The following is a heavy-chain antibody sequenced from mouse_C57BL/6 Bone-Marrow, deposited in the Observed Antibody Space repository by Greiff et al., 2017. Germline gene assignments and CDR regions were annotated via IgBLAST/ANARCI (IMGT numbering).Heavy chain of an antibody. CDR1: GFSLTSDG. CDR2: LWSGGST. V-gene: IGHV2-2*01. CDR3: AKMLLRDYFDY. J-gene: IGHJ2*01. Sequence: VKVIESGPGLVQPSQSLSITCTVSGFSLTSDGVHWVRQSPGKGLEWRGVLWSGGSTDYNAAFISRLSISKDNSKSQVFFKMNSLQADDTAIYYCAKMLLRDYFDYGGQGTTLTVSS. D-gene: IGHD1-1*01.